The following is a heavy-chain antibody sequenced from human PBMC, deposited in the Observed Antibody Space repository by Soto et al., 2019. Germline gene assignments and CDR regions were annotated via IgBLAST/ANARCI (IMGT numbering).Heavy chain of an antibody. Sequence: SVKVSCKASGGTFSSYAISWVRQAPGQGLEWMGGIIPIFGTANYAQKFQGRVTITADESTSTAYMELSSLRSEDTAVYYCARGARRYSSSAGNGMDVWGQGTTVTV. CDR2: IIPIFGTA. J-gene: IGHJ6*02. D-gene: IGHD6-6*01. CDR1: GGTFSSYA. V-gene: IGHV1-69*13. CDR3: ARGARRYSSSAGNGMDV.